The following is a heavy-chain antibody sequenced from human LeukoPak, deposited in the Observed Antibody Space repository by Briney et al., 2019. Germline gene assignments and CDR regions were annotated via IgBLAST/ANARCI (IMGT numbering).Heavy chain of an antibody. D-gene: IGHD3-22*01. J-gene: IGHJ4*02. CDR1: GGSISSYY. CDR2: IYYSGST. CDR3: ARATYYYDSSGYYYYFDY. V-gene: IGHV4-59*01. Sequence: PSETLSLTCTVSGGSISSYYWSWIRQPPGKGLEWIGYIYYSGSTNYNPSLKSRVTISVDTSKNQSSLKLSSVTAADTAVYYCARATYYYDSSGYYYYFDYWGQGTLVTVSS.